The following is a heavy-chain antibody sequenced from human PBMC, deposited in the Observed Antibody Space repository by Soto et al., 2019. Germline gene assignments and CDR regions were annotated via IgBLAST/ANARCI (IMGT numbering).Heavy chain of an antibody. CDR2: ISAYNGNT. V-gene: IGHV1-18*01. Sequence: ASVKVSCKASGYTFTIYGISWVRQAPGQGLEWMGWISAYNGNTNYAQKLQGRVTMTTDTSTSTAYMELRSLRSDETAVYYCARYMGRAAAVRDAFDIWGQGTMVTVSS. CDR1: GYTFTIYG. D-gene: IGHD6-13*01. J-gene: IGHJ3*02. CDR3: ARYMGRAAAVRDAFDI.